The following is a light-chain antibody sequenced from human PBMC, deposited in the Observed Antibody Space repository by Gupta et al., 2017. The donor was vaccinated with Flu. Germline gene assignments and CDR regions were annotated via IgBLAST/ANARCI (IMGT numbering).Light chain of an antibody. V-gene: IGKV1-33*01. CDR1: EEIKKL. J-gene: IGKJ2*02. CDR3: QQVDKLPCT. Sequence: DVQMTQSPHSLSASVGDRVTLTCQASEEIKKLLNWFQQKPGQAPKLLIYEASNLNTGVPSRFSGGGSGTNFTFTINSLRREDVATYYCQQVDKLPCTFGLGTK. CDR2: EAS.